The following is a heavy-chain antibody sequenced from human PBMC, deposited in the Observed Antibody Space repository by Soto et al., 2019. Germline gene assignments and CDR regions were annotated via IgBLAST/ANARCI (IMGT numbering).Heavy chain of an antibody. CDR1: GGSISSGGYY. CDR2: IYYSGST. V-gene: IGHV4-31*03. CDR3: ARATECQIPGWFDP. J-gene: IGHJ5*02. Sequence: QVQLQESGPGLVKPSQTLSLTCTVSGGSISSGGYYWSWIRQHPGKGMEWIWYIYYSGSTYYNPSLKSRVTISVDTSKNQFSLKLSSVTAADTAVYYCARATECQIPGWFDPWGQGTLVTVSS. D-gene: IGHD2-2*02.